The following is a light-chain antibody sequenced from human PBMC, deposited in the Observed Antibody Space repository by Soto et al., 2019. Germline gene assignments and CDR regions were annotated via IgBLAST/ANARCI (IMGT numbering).Light chain of an antibody. CDR3: QHYGDSPSVT. CDR2: GAS. J-gene: IGKJ4*01. V-gene: IGKV3-20*01. CDR1: QRVSSRS. Sequence: EIVLTQSPGTLSLSPGERATLSCRASQRVSSRSLAWYQHKPGQAPRILIYGASNRATGIPDRFGGSGSGTDFTLTISRLEPEDYAVYYCQHYGDSPSVTFGGGTKVEIK.